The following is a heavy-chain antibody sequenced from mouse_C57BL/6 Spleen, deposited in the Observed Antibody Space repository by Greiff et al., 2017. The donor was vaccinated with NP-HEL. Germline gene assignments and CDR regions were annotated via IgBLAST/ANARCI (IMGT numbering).Heavy chain of an antibody. D-gene: IGHD2-4*01. J-gene: IGHJ2*01. CDR2: IDPENGDT. Sequence: EVKLVESGAELVRPGASVKLSCTASGFNIKDDYMHWVKQRPEQGLEWIGWIDPENGDTEYASKFQGKATITADTSSNTAYLQLSSLTSEDTAVYYCTTYPYDSFDYWGQGTTLTVSS. CDR3: TTYPYDSFDY. CDR1: GFNIKDDY. V-gene: IGHV14-4*01.